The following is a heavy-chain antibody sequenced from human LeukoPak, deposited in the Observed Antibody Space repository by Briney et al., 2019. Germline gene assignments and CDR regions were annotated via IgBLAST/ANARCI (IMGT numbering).Heavy chain of an antibody. CDR2: ISYDGSNK. J-gene: IGHJ6*03. CDR3: AKDGNAHAYYFYHTDV. D-gene: IGHD4-23*01. Sequence: GGSLRLSCAASGFPFSSYAMHWVRQAPGKGLEGGAVISYDGSNKYYADSVKGRFTISRDNSKNTLYLQMNSLRAEDTAIYYCAKDGNAHAYYFYHTDVWGKGTTVTVSS. CDR1: GFPFSSYA. V-gene: IGHV3-30*04.